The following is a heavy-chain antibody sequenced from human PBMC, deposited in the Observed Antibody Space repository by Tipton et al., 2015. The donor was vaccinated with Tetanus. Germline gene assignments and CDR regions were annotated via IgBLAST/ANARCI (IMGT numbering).Heavy chain of an antibody. D-gene: IGHD2-8*02. Sequence: SLRLSCAAAGFTFEDFAMHWVRQAPGKGLEWVSGISWNSGTIGYADSVKGRFTISRDNAKNSLYLQMNSLRAEDTALYYCAKGTGYYGMAVWGQGTTVTVSS. CDR1: GFTFEDFA. V-gene: IGHV3-9*01. CDR2: ISWNSGTI. J-gene: IGHJ6*02. CDR3: AKGTGYYGMAV.